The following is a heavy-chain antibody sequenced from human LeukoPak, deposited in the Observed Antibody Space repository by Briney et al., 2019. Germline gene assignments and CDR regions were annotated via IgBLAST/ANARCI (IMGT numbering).Heavy chain of an antibody. Sequence: SETLSLTCTVSGGSTSDYYWSWIRQPPGKGLEWIGYIYYSGSTNYNPSLKSRVTISVDTSKNQFSLKLSSVTAADTAFYYCARDLGSGWSSGYWGQGTLVTVSS. J-gene: IGHJ4*02. CDR3: ARDLGSGWSSGY. D-gene: IGHD6-19*01. CDR2: IYYSGST. V-gene: IGHV4-59*12. CDR1: GGSTSDYY.